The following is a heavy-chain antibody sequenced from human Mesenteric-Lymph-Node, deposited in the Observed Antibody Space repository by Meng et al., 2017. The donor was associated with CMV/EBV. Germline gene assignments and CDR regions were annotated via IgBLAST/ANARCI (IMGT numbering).Heavy chain of an antibody. J-gene: IGHJ4*02. D-gene: IGHD1-26*01. CDR1: GGSIYTENYY. V-gene: IGHV4-39*07. CDR3: AREGSGGSDY. CDR2: MYYSGST. Sequence: ESLRLSCTVSGGSIYTENYYWAWIRQPPGKTLEWIGSMYYSGSTNYNPSLKSRVTMSVDTSKNQISLKLESVTAADTAVYYCAREGSGGSDYWGQGTLVTVSS.